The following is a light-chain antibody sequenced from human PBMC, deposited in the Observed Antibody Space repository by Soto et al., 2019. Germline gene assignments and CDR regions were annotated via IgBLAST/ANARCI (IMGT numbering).Light chain of an antibody. V-gene: IGKV1-39*01. Sequence: DIQMTQSPSSLSASVGDRVTITCRASQSISSYLNWYQQKPGKAPKLLIYAASSLQSGVPSRFSGSGSGTDFTLTISSLQPADFATYYGQQSYSTLYTFGQGTKLEIK. J-gene: IGKJ2*01. CDR2: AAS. CDR3: QQSYSTLYT. CDR1: QSISSY.